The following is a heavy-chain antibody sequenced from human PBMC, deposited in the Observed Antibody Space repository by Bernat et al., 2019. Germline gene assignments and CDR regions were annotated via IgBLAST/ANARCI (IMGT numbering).Heavy chain of an antibody. Sequence: QVQLQQWGAGLLKPSETLSLTCAVYGGSFSGYYWSWIRQPPGKGLEWIGEINHSGSTNYNPSLKSRVTISVDTSKNQFSLKLSSVTAADTAVYYCARGLKVGGTGRRKGLFGHWGQGTLVTVSS. CDR1: GGSFSGYY. J-gene: IGHJ4*02. CDR3: ARGLKVGGTGRRKGLFGH. CDR2: INHSGST. D-gene: IGHD1-26*01. V-gene: IGHV4-34*01.